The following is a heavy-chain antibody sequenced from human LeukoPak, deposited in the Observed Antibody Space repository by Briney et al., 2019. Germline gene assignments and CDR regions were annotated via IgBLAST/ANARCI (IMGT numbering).Heavy chain of an antibody. J-gene: IGHJ4*02. CDR2: FSGSGGTT. V-gene: IGHV3-23*01. CDR3: AKHRNFGELSPFDS. CDR1: GFTFSSYS. Sequence: GGSQRLSCAASGFTFSSYSMGWVCQAPGKGLEWVSTFSGSGGTTYYADSVKGRFTVSRDNSKNTLYLQMNSLRTEDTAIYYCAKHRNFGELSPFDSWGQGTLVTVSS. D-gene: IGHD3-10*01.